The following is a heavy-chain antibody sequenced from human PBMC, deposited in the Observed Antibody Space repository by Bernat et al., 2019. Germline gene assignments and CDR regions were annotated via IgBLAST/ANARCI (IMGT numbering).Heavy chain of an antibody. Sequence: EVQLVESGGGLVKPGGSLRLSCAASGFTFSNAWMNWVRQAPGKGLEWVGRIKSKTDGGTTDYAAPVKGRFTISRDDSKNTLYLQMKSLKTEDTAVYYCTTAADYDILTGYYLGAFDIWGQGTMVTVSS. D-gene: IGHD3-9*01. CDR3: TTAADYDILTGYYLGAFDI. CDR1: GFTFSNAW. J-gene: IGHJ3*02. V-gene: IGHV3-15*07. CDR2: IKSKTDGGTT.